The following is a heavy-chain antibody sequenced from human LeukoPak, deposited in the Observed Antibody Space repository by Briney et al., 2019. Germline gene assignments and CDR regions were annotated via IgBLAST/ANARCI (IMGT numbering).Heavy chain of an antibody. CDR1: GYSISSGYY. V-gene: IGHV4-38-2*02. CDR2: ISHSGST. D-gene: IGHD5-18*01. J-gene: IGHJ4*02. Sequence: PSETLSLTCTVSGYSISSGYYWGWIRQPPGKGLEWIGSISHSGSTYYKPSLKSRVTISVDTSKNQFSLKLRSVTAADTAVYYCARVWDTAMVTWDYWGQGTLVTVSS. CDR3: ARVWDTAMVTWDY.